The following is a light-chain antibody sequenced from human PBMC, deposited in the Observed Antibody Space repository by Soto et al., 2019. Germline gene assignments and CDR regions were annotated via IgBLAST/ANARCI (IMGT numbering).Light chain of an antibody. J-gene: IGKJ1*01. CDR2: AAS. V-gene: IGKV1-39*01. CDR3: QQSYSTPT. Sequence: DIQMTQSPSSLCASVGDRVTITSRASQSISSYLYCYQQKPGKAPKLLIYAASSLQSGVPSRFSGSGSGTEFTLTISSLQPEDFATYYCQQSYSTPTCGQGTKV. CDR1: QSISSY.